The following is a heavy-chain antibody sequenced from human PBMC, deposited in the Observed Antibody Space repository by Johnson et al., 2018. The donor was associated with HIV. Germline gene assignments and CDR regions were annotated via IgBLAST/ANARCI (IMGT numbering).Heavy chain of an antibody. J-gene: IGHJ3*02. CDR1: GLTFDSYS. CDR2: IIPSGTGT. V-gene: IGHV3-23*04. CDR3: TTEAPTLLRAFDI. Sequence: VQLVESGGGLVQPGGSLRLSCKASGLTFDSYSMSWVRQAPGKGLEWVSGIIPSGTGTHYADSVEGRFTISRDNSRNTVYLQMNSLKTEDTAVYYCTTEAPTLLRAFDIWGQGTMVTVSS.